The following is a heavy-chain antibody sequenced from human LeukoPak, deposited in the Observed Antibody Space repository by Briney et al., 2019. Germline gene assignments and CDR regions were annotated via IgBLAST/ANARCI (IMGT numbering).Heavy chain of an antibody. CDR3: ARGYLLRYFDSSGYYLDY. Sequence: SETLSLTCAVYGDSFSGYFWTWIRQSPGKGLEWIGQISHSGGTNQNPSLKSRVTISLDTSTQQFSLKLNSVTAADTAVYYCARGYLLRYFDSSGYYLDYWGQGTLAVVS. CDR2: ISHSGGT. J-gene: IGHJ4*02. D-gene: IGHD3-22*01. CDR1: GDSFSGYF. V-gene: IGHV4-34*01.